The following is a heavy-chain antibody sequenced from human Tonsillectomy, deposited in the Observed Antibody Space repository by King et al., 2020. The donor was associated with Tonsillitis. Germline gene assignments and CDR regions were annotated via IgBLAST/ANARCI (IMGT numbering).Heavy chain of an antibody. CDR2: VYSGGYT. CDR3: ARDLYADHNLDY. V-gene: IGHV3-53*01. CDR1: GFNVGSNY. J-gene: IGHJ4*02. D-gene: IGHD1-1*01. Sequence: VQLVESGVGLIQPGGSLRLSCAASGFNVGSNYMSLVRQAPGKGLEWISVVYSGGYTFYADSGKGRCTISRDNSKNTLYLQMNSLRAEDTAVYYCARDLYADHNLDYWGQGTLVTVSS.